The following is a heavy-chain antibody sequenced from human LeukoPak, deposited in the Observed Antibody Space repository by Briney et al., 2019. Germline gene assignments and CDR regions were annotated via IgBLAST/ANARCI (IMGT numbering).Heavy chain of an antibody. Sequence: GGSLGLSCAASGFTFSNYLMTWVRQAPGKGLEWVANIKQDGSEKYYVDSVEGRFSISRDNAKNSLYLQMNSLRAEDTAVYYCARPNAQWLPEGTYYYYMDVWGKGTTVTVSS. J-gene: IGHJ6*03. CDR1: GFTFSNYL. V-gene: IGHV3-7*01. D-gene: IGHD6-19*01. CDR3: ARPNAQWLPEGTYYYYMDV. CDR2: IKQDGSEK.